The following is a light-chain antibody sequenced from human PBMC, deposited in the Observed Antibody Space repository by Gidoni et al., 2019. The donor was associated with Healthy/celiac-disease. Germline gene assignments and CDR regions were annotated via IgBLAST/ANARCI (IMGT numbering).Light chain of an antibody. Sequence: DSVMTKSQLSLPVTPGEPASIPCRSSPSLLHSNGYNYLDWYLQKPGQAPQLLIYLGSNRASGVPDRFSGSGSGTDFTLKISRVEPEDVGVYYCMQALQTPPTFGQGTKVEIK. J-gene: IGKJ1*01. CDR3: MQALQTPPT. V-gene: IGKV2-28*01. CDR2: LGS. CDR1: PSLLHSNGYNY.